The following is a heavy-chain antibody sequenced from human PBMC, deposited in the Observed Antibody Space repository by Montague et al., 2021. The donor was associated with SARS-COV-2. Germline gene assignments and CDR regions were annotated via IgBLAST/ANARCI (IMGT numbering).Heavy chain of an antibody. Sequence: SETLSLTCAVSDGSISSPNWWNWVRQPPGKGLEWIGEIYYSGSTYYNPSLKSRVTISVDTSKNQFSLKLSSVTAADTAVYYCARHPLGYCSSTSCYVGWGQGTLVTVSS. D-gene: IGHD2-2*01. CDR1: DGSISSPNW. CDR3: ARHPLGYCSSTSCYVG. J-gene: IGHJ4*02. V-gene: IGHV4-4*02. CDR2: IYYSGST.